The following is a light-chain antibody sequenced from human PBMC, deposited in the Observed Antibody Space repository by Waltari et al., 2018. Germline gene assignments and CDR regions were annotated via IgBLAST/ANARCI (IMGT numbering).Light chain of an antibody. V-gene: IGLV1-47*01. CDR3: AAWDDRLSVWV. CDR2: RIY. CDR1: RSTIGNNS. J-gene: IGLJ3*02. Sequence: QSVLTQPPSASGTPGQRVTISCSGCRSTIGNNSVFWYQRFPGTAPKLLIYRIYQRPAGVPDRFSGSKSGTAASLASSGLRSEDEADYYCAAWDDRLSVWVFGGGTKLTVL.